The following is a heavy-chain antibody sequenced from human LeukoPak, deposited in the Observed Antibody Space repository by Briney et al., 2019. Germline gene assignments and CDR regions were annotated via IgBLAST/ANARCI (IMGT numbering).Heavy chain of an antibody. D-gene: IGHD3-22*01. CDR3: ARDSGSSGYYSSYNWFDP. J-gene: IGHJ5*02. Sequence: SETLSLTCTVSGGSISSYYRSWIRQPPGKGLEWIGYIYYSGSTNYNPSLKSRVTISVDTSKNQFSLKLSSVTAADTAVYYCARDSGSSGYYSSYNWFDPWGQGTLVTVSS. V-gene: IGHV4-59*01. CDR2: IYYSGST. CDR1: GGSISSYY.